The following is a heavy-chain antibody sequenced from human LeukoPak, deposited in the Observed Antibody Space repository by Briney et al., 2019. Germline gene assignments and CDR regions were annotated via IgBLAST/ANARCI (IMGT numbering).Heavy chain of an antibody. Sequence: GGSLRLSCVASGFSLSGYWMYWIRQAPGKGLMYISRNNGDGSTTNYADVVKGRFTMSRDNVKNTLYLQMNSLRVEDTAVYYCARDPRNIGLAPWGQGTLVTVSS. CDR2: NNGDGSTT. D-gene: IGHD5-12*01. J-gene: IGHJ5*02. V-gene: IGHV3-74*01. CDR3: ARDPRNIGLAP. CDR1: GFSLSGYW.